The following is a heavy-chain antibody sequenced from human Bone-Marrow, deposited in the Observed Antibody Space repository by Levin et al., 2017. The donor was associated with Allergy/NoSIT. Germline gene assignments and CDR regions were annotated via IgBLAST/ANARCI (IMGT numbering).Heavy chain of an antibody. CDR1: GFTFDDYG. CDR3: ARDHDSRLPDY. D-gene: IGHD3-22*01. V-gene: IGHV3-20*01. Sequence: GGSLRLSCAASGFTFDDYGMSWVRQPPGKGLEWVSGINWNGGSTGYADSVKGRFTISRDNAKNSLYLQMNSLRAEDTALYHCARDHDSRLPDYWGQGTLVTVSS. J-gene: IGHJ4*02. CDR2: INWNGGST.